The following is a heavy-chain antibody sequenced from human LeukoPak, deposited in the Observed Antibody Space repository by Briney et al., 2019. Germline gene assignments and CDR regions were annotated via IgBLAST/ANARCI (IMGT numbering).Heavy chain of an antibody. CDR2: INPNSGGT. CDR3: AREYYDSSGYYFH. D-gene: IGHD3-22*01. CDR1: GYTFTGYY. V-gene: IGHV1-2*02. J-gene: IGHJ4*02. Sequence: GASVKVSCKASGYTFTGYYMHWVRQAPGQGLEWMGWINPNSGGTNYAQKFQGRVTMTRDTSISTAYMELSRLRSDDTAVYYCAREYYDSSGYYFHWGQGTLVTVSS.